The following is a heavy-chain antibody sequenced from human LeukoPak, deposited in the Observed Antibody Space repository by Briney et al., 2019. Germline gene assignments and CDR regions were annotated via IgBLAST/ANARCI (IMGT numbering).Heavy chain of an antibody. J-gene: IGHJ4*02. CDR2: IYYSGST. D-gene: IGHD3-22*01. CDR1: GGSISSGGYY. CDR3: ARLNYYDSSGYY. V-gene: IGHV4-31*03. Sequence: SETLSLTCNVSGGSISSGGYYWSWIRQHPGKGLEWIGYIYYSGSTYYNPSLKSRVTISVDTSKNQFSPKLSSVTAADTAVYYCARLNYYDSSGYYWGQGTLVTVSS.